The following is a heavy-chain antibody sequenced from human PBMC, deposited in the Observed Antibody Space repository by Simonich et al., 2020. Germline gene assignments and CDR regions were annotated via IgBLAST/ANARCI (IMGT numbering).Heavy chain of an antibody. J-gene: IGHJ3*02. CDR2: INPNRGGT. CDR3: ARDTFLGYCSSTSCYDAFDI. D-gene: IGHD2-2*01. V-gene: IGHV1-2*06. Sequence: QVQLVQSGAEVKKPGASVKVSCKASGYTFTGYYMHWVRQAPGQGLEWMGRINPNRGGTNYAQKLQGRVTMTRDTSISTAYMELSRLRSDDTAVYYCARDTFLGYCSSTSCYDAFDIWGQGTMVTVSS. CDR1: GYTFTGYY.